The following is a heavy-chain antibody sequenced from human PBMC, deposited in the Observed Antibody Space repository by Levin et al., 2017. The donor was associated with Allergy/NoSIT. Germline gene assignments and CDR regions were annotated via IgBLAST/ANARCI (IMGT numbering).Heavy chain of an antibody. CDR3: AKMGDSSWSERYYLEY. CDR1: GFTFSSYA. D-gene: IGHD6-13*01. CDR2: ITNSGGDT. Sequence: GGSLRLSCAASGFTFSSYAMSWVRQAPGKGLEWVSAITNSGGDTYYADSVKGRFTISRDNSKNTLYLQMNSLRGEDTAIYYCAKMGDSSWSERYYLEYWGQGTLVIVSS. J-gene: IGHJ4*02. V-gene: IGHV3-23*01.